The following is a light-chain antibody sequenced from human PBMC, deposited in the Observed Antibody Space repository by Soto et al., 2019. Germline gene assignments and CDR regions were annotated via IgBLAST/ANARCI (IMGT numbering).Light chain of an antibody. J-gene: IGLJ1*01. CDR1: NIGSKS. V-gene: IGLV3-21*02. Sequence: SYELTQPHSVSVATAQTARITCGGNNIGSKSVHWYQQKPGQAPVLVVYDDSEXPSGIPERFSGSNSGNTATLTISRVEAGDEADYYCQVWDSSSDHYVVGTGTKVTVL. CDR3: QVWDSSSDHYV. CDR2: DDS.